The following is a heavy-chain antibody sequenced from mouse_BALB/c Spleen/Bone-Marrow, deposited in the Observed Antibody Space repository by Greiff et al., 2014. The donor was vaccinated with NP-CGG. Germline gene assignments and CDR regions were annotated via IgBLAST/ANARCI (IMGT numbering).Heavy chain of an antibody. J-gene: IGHJ4*01. CDR2: IDPENGNT. CDR3: ARGAYESGYDIDY. CDR1: GFNINDYY. D-gene: IGHD1-1*01. V-gene: IGHV14-1*02. Sequence: EVQRVESGAELVRPGALVKLSCKASGFNINDYYMHWVKQRPEQGLEWIGWIDPENGNTIYDQKFKGKARITAETSSNTAYLQLSSLRSEASAVYDCARGAYESGYDIDYWGQGTSVTASS.